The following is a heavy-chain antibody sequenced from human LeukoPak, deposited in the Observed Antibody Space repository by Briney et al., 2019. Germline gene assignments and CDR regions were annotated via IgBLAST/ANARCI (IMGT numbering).Heavy chain of an antibody. J-gene: IGHJ4*02. CDR3: ARDPRGWYVEYFDY. CDR2: ISAYNGNT. V-gene: IGHV1-18*01. CDR1: GYTFTSYG. Sequence: GASVKVSCKASGYTFTSYGISWVRQAPGQGLEWMGWISAYNGNTNYAQKLQGRVNMTTDTSTSTAYMELRSLRSDDTAVYYCARDPRGWYVEYFDYWGQGTLVTVSS. D-gene: IGHD6-19*01.